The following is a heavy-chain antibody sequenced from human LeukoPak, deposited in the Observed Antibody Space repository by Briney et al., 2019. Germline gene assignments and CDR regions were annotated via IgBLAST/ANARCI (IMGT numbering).Heavy chain of an antibody. D-gene: IGHD2-2*01. CDR2: IIPIFGTA. Sequence: ASVKVSCKASGGTFSSYAISWVRQAPGQGLEWMGGIIPIFGTANYAQKFQGRVTITADESTSTAYMELSSLRSEDTAVYYCARDIVVVPAAIGAFVIWGQGTMVTVSS. CDR3: ARDIVVVPAAIGAFVI. V-gene: IGHV1-69*13. J-gene: IGHJ3*02. CDR1: GGTFSSYA.